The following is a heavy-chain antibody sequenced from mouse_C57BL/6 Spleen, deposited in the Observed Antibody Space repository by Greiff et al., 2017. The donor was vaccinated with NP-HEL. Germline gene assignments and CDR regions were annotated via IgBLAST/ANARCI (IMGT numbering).Heavy chain of an antibody. Sequence: VQLQQPGAELVKPGASVKMSCKASGYTFTSYWITWVKQRPGQGLEWIGDIYPGSGSTNYNEKFKSKATLTVDTSSSTAYMQLSSLTSEDSAVYYCARSGGNYPGWFAYWGQGTLVTVSA. CDR3: ARSGGNYPGWFAY. J-gene: IGHJ3*01. D-gene: IGHD2-1*01. CDR2: IYPGSGST. CDR1: GYTFTSYW. V-gene: IGHV1-55*01.